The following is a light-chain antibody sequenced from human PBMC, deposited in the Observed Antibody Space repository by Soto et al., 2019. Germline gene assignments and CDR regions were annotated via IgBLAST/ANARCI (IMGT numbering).Light chain of an antibody. CDR2: GAS. CDR3: QQSYSCPET. V-gene: IGKV3-20*01. Sequence: VFSHSRCTVPSATSKRPSLSSRSSQSVSGSNLAWYQQKPGKAPRLVIFGASTRDRGIPERFSGGGSGTEFTLAISSLQSEDFAAYFCQQSYSCPETFGEGTKVDIK. CDR1: QSVSGSN. J-gene: IGKJ1*01.